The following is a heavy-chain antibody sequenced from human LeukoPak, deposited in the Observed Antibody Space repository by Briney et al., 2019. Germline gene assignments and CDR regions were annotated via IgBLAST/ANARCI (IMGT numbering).Heavy chain of an antibody. CDR3: ARDPPYCSSTNCYLDY. D-gene: IGHD2-2*01. Sequence: HSGGSLRLSCAASGFTFSSYAMSWVRQAPGKGLEWVSAISGSGGSTYYADSVKGRFTISRDNAKNSLYLQMISLRAEDTALYYCARDPPYCSSTNCYLDYWGQGTLVTVSS. V-gene: IGHV3-23*01. CDR1: GFTFSSYA. CDR2: ISGSGGST. J-gene: IGHJ4*02.